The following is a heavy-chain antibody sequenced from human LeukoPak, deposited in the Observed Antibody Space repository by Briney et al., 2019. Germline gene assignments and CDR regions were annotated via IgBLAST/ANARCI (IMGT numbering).Heavy chain of an antibody. J-gene: IGHJ5*02. CDR2: INPTGTSS. CDR3: ARDNSLQDMAWWFDP. V-gene: IGHV1-46*01. CDR1: GYTFTRHY. Sequence: ASVKVSCKASGYTFTRHYLHWVRQAPGQGLEWVGLINPTGTSSWSAQKFQGRVTLTRDMSTSTDYMELSSLRSEDTAVYYCARDNSLQDMAWWFDPWGQGTLVIVSS. D-gene: IGHD5-24*01.